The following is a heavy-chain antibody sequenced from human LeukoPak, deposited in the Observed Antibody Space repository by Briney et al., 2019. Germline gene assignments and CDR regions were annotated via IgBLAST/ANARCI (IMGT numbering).Heavy chain of an antibody. CDR1: GGSISSYY. CDR2: IYYSGST. D-gene: IGHD6-19*01. V-gene: IGHV4-59*01. CDR3: ARGGAGFRLAGWFDP. Sequence: SETLSLTCTVSGGSISSYYWSWIRQPPGKGLEWIGYIYYSGSTNYNPSLKSRVTISADTSKNQFSLKLSSVTAADTAVYYCARGGAGFRLAGWFDPWGQGTLVTVSS. J-gene: IGHJ5*02.